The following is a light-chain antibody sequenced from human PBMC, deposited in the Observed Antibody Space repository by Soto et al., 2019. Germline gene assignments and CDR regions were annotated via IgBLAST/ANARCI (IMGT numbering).Light chain of an antibody. CDR3: QQYNSCPLT. V-gene: IGKV1-5*01. CDR1: QSISFW. J-gene: IGKJ4*01. CDR2: DAS. Sequence: DIQMTQSPSTLSASVGDRVTITCRASQSISFWLAWYQQKPGSAPNLLIYDASTLGGGVPSRFSGSGSGTEFTLNISTLQPDDFASYYGQQYNSCPLTFGGGTRVEIK.